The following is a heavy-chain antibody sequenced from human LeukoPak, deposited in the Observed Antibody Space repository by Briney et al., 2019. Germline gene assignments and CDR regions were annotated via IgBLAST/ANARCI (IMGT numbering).Heavy chain of an antibody. CDR2: IYHSGIT. CDR3: ARIYGSGSLYFDY. J-gene: IGHJ4*02. V-gene: IGHV4-39*07. D-gene: IGHD3-10*01. CDR1: GGSISSSSYY. Sequence: SETLSLTCTVSGGSISSSSYYWGWIRQPPGKGLEWVGSIYHSGITYYNPSLKSRVTISVDTSKNQFSLKLSSVTAADTAIYYCARIYGSGSLYFDYWGQGTLVTVSS.